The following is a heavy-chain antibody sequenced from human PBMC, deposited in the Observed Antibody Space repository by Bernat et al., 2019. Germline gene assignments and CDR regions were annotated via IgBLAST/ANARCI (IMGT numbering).Heavy chain of an antibody. D-gene: IGHD1-26*01. Sequence: QITLKESGPTLVNPTQTLTLTCSFSGFSLSTSGVGVGWIRQPPGKALEWLALIYWDDDKRYSPSLKSRLTITKDTSKNQVVLTMTNIDPVDTATYYCAHAAWASNWFDPWGQGTLVTVCS. J-gene: IGHJ5*02. CDR1: GFSLSTSGVG. CDR3: AHAAWASNWFDP. CDR2: IYWDDDK. V-gene: IGHV2-5*02.